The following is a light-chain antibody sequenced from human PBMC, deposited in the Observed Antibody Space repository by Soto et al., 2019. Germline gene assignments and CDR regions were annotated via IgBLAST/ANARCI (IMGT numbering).Light chain of an antibody. CDR1: QSISTE. CDR3: QQGHNWPLT. CDR2: SAS. V-gene: IGKV3-15*01. Sequence: EIVMTQSPATLSVSPGERATLSCRASQSISTELAWYQQKPGQPPRLLIYSASTRATGVPARFTGSGSGSECTLTISGLQSEDCAVYYCQQGHNWPLTFGQGTRLEI. J-gene: IGKJ2*01.